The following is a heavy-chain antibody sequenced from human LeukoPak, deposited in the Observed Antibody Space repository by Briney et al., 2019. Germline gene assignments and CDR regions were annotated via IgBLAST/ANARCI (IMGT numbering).Heavy chain of an antibody. CDR1: GFTFSSYA. Sequence: GGSLRLSCAASGFTFSSYAMSWVRQAPGKGLEWVSTFSGSGGSTHYADSVKGRFTISRDNSKNTLYLQMNSLRAEDTAVYYCAKDQGIAAQNWFDPWGQGTLVTVSS. J-gene: IGHJ5*02. CDR2: FSGSGGST. V-gene: IGHV3-23*01. CDR3: AKDQGIAAQNWFDP. D-gene: IGHD6-13*01.